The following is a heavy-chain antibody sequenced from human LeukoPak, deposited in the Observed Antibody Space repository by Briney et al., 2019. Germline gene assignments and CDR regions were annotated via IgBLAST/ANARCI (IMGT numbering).Heavy chain of an antibody. CDR1: GGSISSSSYY. Sequence: SETLSPTCTVSGGSISSSSYYWGWIRQPPGKGLEWIGSIYYSGSTYYNPSLKSRVTISVDTSKNQFSLKLSSVTAADTAVYYCARDRHLGIAEPLYWGQGTLVTVSS. V-gene: IGHV4-39*07. CDR2: IYYSGST. D-gene: IGHD6-13*01. CDR3: ARDRHLGIAEPLY. J-gene: IGHJ4*02.